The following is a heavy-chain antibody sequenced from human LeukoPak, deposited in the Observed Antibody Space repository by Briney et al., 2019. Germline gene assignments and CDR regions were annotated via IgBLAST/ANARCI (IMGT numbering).Heavy chain of an antibody. D-gene: IGHD3-22*01. V-gene: IGHV3-33*08. CDR3: ASTYYYDSSGYYYYYGMDV. Sequence: GGSLRLSCAASGLNFSSRWMNWVRQAPGKGLEWVAVIWYDGSNKYYADSVKGRFTISRDNSKNTLYLQMNSLRAEDTAVYYCASTYYYDSSGYYYYYGMDVWGQGTTVTVSS. CDR2: IWYDGSNK. J-gene: IGHJ6*02. CDR1: GLNFSSRW.